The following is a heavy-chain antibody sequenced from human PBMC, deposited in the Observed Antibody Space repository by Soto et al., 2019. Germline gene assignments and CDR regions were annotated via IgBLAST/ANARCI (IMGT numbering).Heavy chain of an antibody. CDR3: ARGSLGYCISTSCYRKNWFDP. Sequence: SETLSLTCTVSGGSISSYYWSWIRQPPGKGLEWIGYIYYSGSTNYNPSLKSRVTISVDTSKNQFSLKLSSVTAADTAVYYCARGSLGYCISTSCYRKNWFDPWGQGTLVTVSS. D-gene: IGHD2-2*01. J-gene: IGHJ5*02. CDR1: GGSISSYY. CDR2: IYYSGST. V-gene: IGHV4-59*01.